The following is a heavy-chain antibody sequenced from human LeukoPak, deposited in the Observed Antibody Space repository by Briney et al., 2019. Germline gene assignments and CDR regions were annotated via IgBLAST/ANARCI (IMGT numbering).Heavy chain of an antibody. V-gene: IGHV1-46*01. CDR1: GYTFSSYY. D-gene: IGHD3-22*01. CDR2: INPSGGST. Sequence: ASVKVSCKASGYTFSSYYMHWVRQAPGQGLEWMGIINPSGGSTTYAQKFQGRVTMTRDTPTSTVYMELSSLTSEDTAVYYCARDPWDYDSSGYYYDCWGQGTLVTVSS. CDR3: ARDPWDYDSSGYYYDC. J-gene: IGHJ4*02.